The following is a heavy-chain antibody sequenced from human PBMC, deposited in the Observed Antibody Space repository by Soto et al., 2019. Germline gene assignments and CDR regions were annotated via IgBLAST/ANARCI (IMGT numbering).Heavy chain of an antibody. J-gene: IGHJ6*02. CDR1: GYTFTSYA. CDR2: INAGNGNT. D-gene: IGHD2-2*01. Sequence: ASVKVSCKASGYTFTSYAMHWVRQAPGQRLEWMGWINAGNGNTKYSQKFQGRVTITRDTSASTAYMELSSLRSEDTAVYYCARDEPSLVVVPAASSSYYYYGMDVWGQGTTVTVSS. V-gene: IGHV1-3*01. CDR3: ARDEPSLVVVPAASSSYYYYGMDV.